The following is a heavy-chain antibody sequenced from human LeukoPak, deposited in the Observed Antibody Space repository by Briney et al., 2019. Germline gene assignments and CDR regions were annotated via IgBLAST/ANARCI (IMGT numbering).Heavy chain of an antibody. D-gene: IGHD6-13*01. Sequence: SESLSLTCTVSGGSISSYYWSWIRQPPGKGLEWIGYIYYSGSTNYNPSLKSRVTISVDTSKNQFSQKLSSVTAADTAVYYCARVSTSSWPLYYYYYMDVWGKGTTVTVSS. CDR2: IYYSGST. V-gene: IGHV4-59*01. J-gene: IGHJ6*03. CDR3: ARVSTSSWPLYYYYYMDV. CDR1: GGSISSYY.